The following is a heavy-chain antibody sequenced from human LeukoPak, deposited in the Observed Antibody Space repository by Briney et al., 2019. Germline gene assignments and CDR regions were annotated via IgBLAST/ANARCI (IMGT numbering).Heavy chain of an antibody. CDR3: ATDSTGWSGIYDY. J-gene: IGHJ4*02. CDR2: MNPNSGNT. V-gene: IGHV1-8*03. D-gene: IGHD6-19*01. CDR1: GYTFTSYD. Sequence: ASVKVSCKASGYTFTSYDINWVRQATGQGLEWMGWMNPNSGNTGYAQKFQGRVTITRNTSISTAYMELSSLRSEDTAVYYCATDSTGWSGIYDYWGQGTLVTVSS.